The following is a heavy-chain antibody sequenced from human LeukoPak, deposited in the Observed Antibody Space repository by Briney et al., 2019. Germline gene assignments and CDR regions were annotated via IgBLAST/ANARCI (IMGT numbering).Heavy chain of an antibody. CDR2: IHPSGML. CDR3: SRGLDSRKLGY. D-gene: IGHD3-22*01. J-gene: IGHJ4*02. Sequence: SETLPLTCTVSGASFNTDDQYWNWIRQRPGKGLEWIGSIHPSGMLYNNPSLESRVTMSRDTSKNQFSLNLNSVTAADTAVYFCSRGLDSRKLGYWGQGILVTVSS. V-gene: IGHV4-31*03. CDR1: GASFNTDDQY.